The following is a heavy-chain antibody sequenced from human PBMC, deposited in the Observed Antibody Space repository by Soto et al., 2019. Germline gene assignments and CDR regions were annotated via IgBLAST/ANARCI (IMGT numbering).Heavy chain of an antibody. V-gene: IGHV1-69*06. D-gene: IGHD1-26*01. CDR2: IIPIFGTA. J-gene: IGHJ4*02. Sequence: SVKVSCKASGGTFSSYAISWVRQAPGQGLEWMGGIIPIFGTANYAQKFQGRVTITADKSTSTAYMELSSLRSEDTAVYYCASVVGAQLEPYFDYWGQGTLVTAPQ. CDR3: ASVVGAQLEPYFDY. CDR1: GGTFSSYA.